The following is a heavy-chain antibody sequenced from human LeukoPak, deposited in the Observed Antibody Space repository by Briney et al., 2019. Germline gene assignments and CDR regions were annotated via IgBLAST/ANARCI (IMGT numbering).Heavy chain of an antibody. CDR2: ISSSGSTI. Sequence: GSLRLSCAASGFTFSDYYMSWIRQAPGKGLEWVSYISSSGSTIYYADSVKGRFTISRDNAKNSLYLQMNSLRAEDTAVYYCARDRIAEAGWDVAKDFDYWGQGTLVTVSS. CDR3: ARDRIAEAGWDVAKDFDY. D-gene: IGHD6-19*01. J-gene: IGHJ4*02. V-gene: IGHV3-11*01. CDR1: GFTFSDYY.